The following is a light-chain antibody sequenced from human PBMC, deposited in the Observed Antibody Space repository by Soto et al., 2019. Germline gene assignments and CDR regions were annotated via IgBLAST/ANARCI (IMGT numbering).Light chain of an antibody. Sequence: EIVMTQSPVTLSVSQGERATVSCRASQSISSNLAWYQQKPGQAPRILIYGASTRATGIPDRFSGSWSGTDFTLTINRLEPEDAAVYYCQQYNKWPQTLGQGTKVDIK. CDR1: QSISSN. CDR3: QQYNKWPQT. CDR2: GAS. J-gene: IGKJ1*01. V-gene: IGKV3-15*01.